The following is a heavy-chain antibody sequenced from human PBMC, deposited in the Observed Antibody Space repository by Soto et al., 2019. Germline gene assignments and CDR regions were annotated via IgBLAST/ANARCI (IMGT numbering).Heavy chain of an antibody. CDR1: GVTLTNVW. V-gene: IGHV3-15*07. J-gene: IGHJ5*02. D-gene: IGHD6-13*01. CDR2: IKSNIDGGTT. Sequence: GGSLRLSCEVSGVTLTNVWMNWVRQAPGKGPEWVGRIKSNIDGGTTDYAAPVKGRFTVSRDDSENTLYLQMNSQRAEDTAVYYCARHPERIAQIGWFDPWGQGTLVTVSS. CDR3: ARHPERIAQIGWFDP.